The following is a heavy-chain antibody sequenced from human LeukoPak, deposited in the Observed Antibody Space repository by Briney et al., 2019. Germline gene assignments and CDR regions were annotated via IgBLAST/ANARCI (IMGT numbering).Heavy chain of an antibody. CDR3: AKEGTNIVVVPAAPHDAFDI. V-gene: IGHV3-30-3*01. CDR2: ISYDGSRK. Sequence: GGSLRLSCTASGFTFTQCSMHWVRQAPGKGLEWVAVISYDGSRKYYAGSVKGRFTISRDNSKNTLYLQMNSLRAEDTAVYYCAKEGTNIVVVPAAPHDAFDIWGQGTMVTVSS. D-gene: IGHD2-2*01. J-gene: IGHJ3*02. CDR1: GFTFTQCS.